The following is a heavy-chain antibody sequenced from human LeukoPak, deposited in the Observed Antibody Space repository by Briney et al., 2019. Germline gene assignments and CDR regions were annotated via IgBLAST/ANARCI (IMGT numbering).Heavy chain of an antibody. J-gene: IGHJ4*02. V-gene: IGHV1-18*01. Sequence: GPVKVSCKASGYTFTSYGISWVRQAPGQGLEWMGWISAYNGNTNYAQKLQGRVTMTTDTSTSTAYMELSSLRSEDTAVYYCARDNDSRDPPHFDYWGQGTLVTVSS. D-gene: IGHD3-16*01. CDR1: GYTFTSYG. CDR2: ISAYNGNT. CDR3: ARDNDSRDPPHFDY.